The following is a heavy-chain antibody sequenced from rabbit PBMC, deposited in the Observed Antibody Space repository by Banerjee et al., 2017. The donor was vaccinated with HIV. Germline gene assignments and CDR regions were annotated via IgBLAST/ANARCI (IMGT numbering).Heavy chain of an antibody. CDR3: ARDLVGVIGWNFYL. J-gene: IGHJ4*01. D-gene: IGHD1-1*01. Sequence: QSLEESGGDLVKPEGSLTLTCKASGVSLNDKDVMCWVRQAPGKGLEWIACINVATGKPVYATWAKGRFTISRTSSTTVTLRMTSLTAADTATYFCARDLVGVIGWNFYLWGPGTLVTVS. CDR1: GVSLNDKDV. V-gene: IGHV1S40*01. CDR2: INVATGKP.